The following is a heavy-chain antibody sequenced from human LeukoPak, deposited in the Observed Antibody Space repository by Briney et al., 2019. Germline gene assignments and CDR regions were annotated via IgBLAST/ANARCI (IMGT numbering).Heavy chain of an antibody. Sequence: GGSLRLSCAASGFTFIKYSMTWVRQAPGKGLEWVSAISGSGGSTYYADSVKGRFTISRDNSKNTLYLQMNSLRAEDTAVYYCARCCGPAAIWFYFDYWGQGTLVTVSS. J-gene: IGHJ4*02. D-gene: IGHD2-2*01. V-gene: IGHV3-23*01. CDR3: ARCCGPAAIWFYFDY. CDR2: ISGSGGST. CDR1: GFTFIKYS.